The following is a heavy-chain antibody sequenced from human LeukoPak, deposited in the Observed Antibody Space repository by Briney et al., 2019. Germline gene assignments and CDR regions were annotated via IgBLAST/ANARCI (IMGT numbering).Heavy chain of an antibody. V-gene: IGHV3-21*01. D-gene: IGHD2-2*01. CDR1: GFTFSTYS. J-gene: IGHJ5*02. CDR3: ARDGLYCTSTNCYFDP. CDR2: ISSGSTDI. Sequence: PGGSLRLSCAASGFTFSTYSMNWVRQAPGKGLEWVSFISSGSTDIYYTDSGKGRFSVARDNAKNSPYLQMNSLRAEDTAVSYCARDGLYCTSTNCYFDPWGQGTLVTVSS.